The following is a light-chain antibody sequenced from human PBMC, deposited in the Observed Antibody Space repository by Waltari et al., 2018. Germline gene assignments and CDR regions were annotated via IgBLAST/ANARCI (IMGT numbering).Light chain of an antibody. CDR2: GAS. V-gene: IGKV3-20*01. CDR1: QSVSSTY. J-gene: IGKJ1*01. Sequence: EIVFTQSPGTLSWSPGERSTLACGASQSVSSTYLAWYQQKPGQAPRLLIYGASNRATGIPDRFSGSGSGTDFTLSINRLEPEDFAVYYCQQYGSSPKTFGQGTKVEVK. CDR3: QQYGSSPKT.